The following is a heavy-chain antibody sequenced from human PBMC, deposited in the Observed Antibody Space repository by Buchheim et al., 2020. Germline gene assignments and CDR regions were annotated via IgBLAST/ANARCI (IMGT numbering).Heavy chain of an antibody. D-gene: IGHD5-12*01. CDR1: GFTFSSYG. CDR2: ISYDGNNK. J-gene: IGHJ4*02. Sequence: QVQLVESGGGVVQPGRSLRLSCAASGFTFSSYGMHWVRQAPGKGLEWVAVISYDGNNKYYADSLKGRFTISRDNSKNTLYLQMNSLRAEDTAVYYCVKGPYSGYDFFEYWGQGTL. V-gene: IGHV3-30*18. CDR3: VKGPYSGYDFFEY.